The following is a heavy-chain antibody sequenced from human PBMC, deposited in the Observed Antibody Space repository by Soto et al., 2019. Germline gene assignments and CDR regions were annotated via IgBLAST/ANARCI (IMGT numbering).Heavy chain of an antibody. J-gene: IGHJ6*03. V-gene: IGHV1-18*01. CDR2: ISASNGDT. CDR3: ARMVRGSNIDYYHYMDV. Sequence: QVQQVQSGAEVKKPGASVKVSCKASGYSFTSHGISWVRQAPGQGLEWMAWISASNGDTNYAQKFQGRVTVTTDTSTSTGYMELRSLRSEDTAVYHCARMVRGSNIDYYHYMDVWGKGTTVTVSS. D-gene: IGHD3-10*01. CDR1: GYSFTSHG.